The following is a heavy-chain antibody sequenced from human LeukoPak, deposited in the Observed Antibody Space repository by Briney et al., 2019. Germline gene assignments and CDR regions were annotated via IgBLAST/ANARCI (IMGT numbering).Heavy chain of an antibody. CDR3: ARRSMDTAMVKSWFDP. D-gene: IGHD5-18*01. CDR1: GGSISSRGYY. CDR2: IYYSGST. J-gene: IGHJ5*02. V-gene: IGHV4-39*07. Sequence: SETLSLTCTVSGGSISSRGYYWGWIRQPPGKGLEWIGHIYYSGSTYYNPSLKSRVTISVDTSKNQFSLKLSSVTAADTAVYYCARRSMDTAMVKSWFDPWGQGTLVTVSS.